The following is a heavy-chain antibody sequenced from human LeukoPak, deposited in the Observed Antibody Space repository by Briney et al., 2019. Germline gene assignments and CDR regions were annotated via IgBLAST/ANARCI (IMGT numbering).Heavy chain of an antibody. CDR2: ICGSGETT. V-gene: IGHV3-23*01. J-gene: IGHJ4*02. CDR1: GFTFSSYG. D-gene: IGHD3-22*01. CDR3: AKTHGYFDQ. Sequence: GGSLRLSCAASGFTFSSYGMTWLRQTPAKGLEWVSAICGSGETTYYSDSVKGRFTISRDNSKNTLFLQMNSLRAEDAAMYYCAKTHGYFDQWGQGTLVAVSS.